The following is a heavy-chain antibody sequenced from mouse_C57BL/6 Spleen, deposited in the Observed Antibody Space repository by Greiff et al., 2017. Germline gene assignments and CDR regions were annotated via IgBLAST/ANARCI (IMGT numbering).Heavy chain of an antibody. CDR1: GFNIKDDY. D-gene: IGHD1-1*01. CDR3: TTNRFYYYGSSYVAFDY. J-gene: IGHJ2*01. CDR2: IDPENGDT. Sequence: EVKLMESGAELARPGASVKLSCTASGFNIKDDYMHWVKQRPEQGLEWLGWIDPENGDTEYASKFQGKATITADTSSNTAYLQLSSLTSEDTAVYYCTTNRFYYYGSSYVAFDYWGQGTTLTVSS. V-gene: IGHV14-4*01.